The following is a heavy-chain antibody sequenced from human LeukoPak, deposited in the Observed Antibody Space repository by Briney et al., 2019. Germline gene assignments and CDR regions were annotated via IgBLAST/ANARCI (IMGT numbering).Heavy chain of an antibody. CDR1: GGSISSSSYY. V-gene: IGHV4-61*05. D-gene: IGHD6-13*01. CDR3: ARQSIAAAGIHWFDP. CDR2: IYYSGST. Sequence: PSETLSLTCTVSGGSISSSSYYWSWIRQPPGKGLEWIGYIYYSGSTNYNPSLKSRVTISVDTSKNQFSLKLSSVTAADTAVYYCARQSIAAAGIHWFDPWGQGTLVTVSS. J-gene: IGHJ5*02.